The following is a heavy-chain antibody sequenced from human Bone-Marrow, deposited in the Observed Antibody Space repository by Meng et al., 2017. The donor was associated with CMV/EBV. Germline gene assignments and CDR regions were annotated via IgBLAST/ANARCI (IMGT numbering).Heavy chain of an antibody. CDR2: IYYSGST. CDR3: ARLSGELHGFDY. CDR1: GGSISSSSYY. Sequence: SETLSLTCTVSGGSISSSSYYWGWNRQPPGKGLEWIGSIYYSGSTYYNPSLKSRVTISVDTSKNQFSLKLSSVTAADTAVYYCARLSGELHGFDYWGQGTLVTVSS. V-gene: IGHV4-39*01. J-gene: IGHJ4*02. D-gene: IGHD1-26*01.